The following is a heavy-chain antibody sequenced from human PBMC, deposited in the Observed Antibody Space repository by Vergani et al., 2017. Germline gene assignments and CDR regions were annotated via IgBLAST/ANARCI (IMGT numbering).Heavy chain of an antibody. CDR2: IGTAGDT. J-gene: IGHJ6*02. CDR1: GFTFSIYD. V-gene: IGHV3-13*01. CDR3: AREELGGDDSDYYYYYGMDV. D-gene: IGHD4-17*01. Sequence: EVQLVESGGGLVQPGGSLRLSCAASGFTFSIYDMHWVRQATGKGLEWVSAIGTAGDTYYPGSVKGRFTISRENAKNSLYLQMNSLRAGDTAVYYCAREELGGDDSDYYYYYGMDVWGQGTTVTVSS.